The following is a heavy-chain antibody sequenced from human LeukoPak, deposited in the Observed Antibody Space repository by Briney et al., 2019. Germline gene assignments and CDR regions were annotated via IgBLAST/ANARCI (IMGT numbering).Heavy chain of an antibody. CDR1: GYSISSGYY. CDR3: ARATHDIVVVPAAIRFYYYYYMDV. Sequence: SETLSLTCTVSGYSISSGYYWGWIRQPPGKGLEWIGSIYHSGSTYYSPSLKSQVTITVDTSTTQFSLKLSSVTAADTAVYYCARATHDIVVVPAAIRFYYYYYMDVWGKGTTVTVSS. CDR2: IYHSGST. J-gene: IGHJ6*03. V-gene: IGHV4-38-2*02. D-gene: IGHD2-2*02.